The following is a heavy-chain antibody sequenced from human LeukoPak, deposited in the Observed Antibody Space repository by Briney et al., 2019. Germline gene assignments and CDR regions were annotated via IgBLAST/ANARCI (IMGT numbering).Heavy chain of an antibody. J-gene: IGHJ4*02. CDR1: GFTFSNAW. CDR2: IKSKTDGGTT. V-gene: IGHV3-15*01. D-gene: IGHD1-26*01. Sequence: GGSLRLSCAASGFTFSNAWMSWVRQAPGKGLEWVGCIKSKTDGGTTDYAAPVKGRFTISRDDSKNTLYLQMNSLKTEDTAVYYCTTAGSYSVDYWGQGTLVTVSS. CDR3: TTAGSYSVDY.